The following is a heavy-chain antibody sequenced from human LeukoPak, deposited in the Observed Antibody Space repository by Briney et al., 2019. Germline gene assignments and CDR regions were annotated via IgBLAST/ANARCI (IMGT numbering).Heavy chain of an antibody. CDR2: IYYSGST. Sequence: SETLSLTCTASGGSISSYYWSWLRQPPGKGLEWVGYIYYSGSTNYNPSLKSRVTISVDTSKNQFSLKLSSVTAADTAVYYCAGSWELGAFDNWGQGTMVTVSS. CDR1: GGSISSYY. J-gene: IGHJ3*02. CDR3: AGSWELGAFDN. V-gene: IGHV4-59*01. D-gene: IGHD1-26*01.